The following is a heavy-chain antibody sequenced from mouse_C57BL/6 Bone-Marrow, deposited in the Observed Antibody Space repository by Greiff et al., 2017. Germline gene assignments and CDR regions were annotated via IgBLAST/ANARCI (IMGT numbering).Heavy chain of an antibody. CDR1: GYTFTDYN. Sequence: EVKLQESGPELVKPGASVKMSCKASGYTFTDYNMHWVKQSHGKSLEWIGYINPNNGGTSYNQKFKGKATLTVNKSSSTAYMELRSLTSEDSAVYYCARFLYYYGNLYYFDYWGQGTTLTVSS. CDR3: ARFLYYYGNLYYFDY. J-gene: IGHJ2*01. CDR2: INPNNGGT. V-gene: IGHV1-22*01. D-gene: IGHD1-1*01.